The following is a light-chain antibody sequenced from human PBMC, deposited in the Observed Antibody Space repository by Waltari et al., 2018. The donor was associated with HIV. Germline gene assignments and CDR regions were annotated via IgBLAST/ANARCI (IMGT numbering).Light chain of an antibody. CDR2: AAS. CDR1: QDIRND. Sequence: AIQMTQSPSSLAASVGDRVTITCRASQDIRNDLGWYQQKPGKAPKVLIFAASILQSGVPARFSGSGSGTDFTLTISSLQPEDFATYYCLQDYKFPRTFGQGTKVEIK. J-gene: IGKJ1*01. CDR3: LQDYKFPRT. V-gene: IGKV1-6*01.